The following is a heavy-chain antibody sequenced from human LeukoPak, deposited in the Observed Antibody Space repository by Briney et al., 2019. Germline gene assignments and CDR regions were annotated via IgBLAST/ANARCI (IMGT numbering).Heavy chain of an antibody. J-gene: IGHJ4*02. D-gene: IGHD3-22*01. V-gene: IGHV1-69*04. CDR1: GSTFSSYA. Sequence: SVKVSCKASGSTFSSYAISWVRQAPGQGLEWMGRIIPILGIANYAQKFQGRVTITADKSTSTAYMELSSLRSEDTAVYYCARVGYYDSSGYTHAPLFDYWGQGTLVTVSS. CDR2: IIPILGIA. CDR3: ARVGYYDSSGYTHAPLFDY.